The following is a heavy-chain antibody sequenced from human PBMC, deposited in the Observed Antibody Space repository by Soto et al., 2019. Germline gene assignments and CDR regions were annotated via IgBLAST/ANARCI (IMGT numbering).Heavy chain of an antibody. CDR3: ASLGSSSFYY. D-gene: IGHD6-6*01. CDR2: ISYDGSNK. Sequence: QVQLVESGGGVVQPGRSLRLSCAASGFTFSSYAMHWVRQAPGKGLEWVAVISYDGSNKYYADSVKGRFTISRDNSKNTLYLQMNSLRAEDTAVYYCASLGSSSFYYWGQGTLVTVS. CDR1: GFTFSSYA. J-gene: IGHJ4*02. V-gene: IGHV3-30-3*01.